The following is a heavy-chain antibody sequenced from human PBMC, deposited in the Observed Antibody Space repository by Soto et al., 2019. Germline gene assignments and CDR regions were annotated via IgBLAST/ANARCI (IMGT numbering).Heavy chain of an antibody. CDR3: ARDWLRRDDILTPSWNLNL. CDR1: GFNFTYNA. Sequence: QEQLVESGGGVVRPGKSLRLSCEASGFNFTYNAMHWVRQAPGKGLEWVAVISFNGRKKFYARSVKGRFTISRDNSKNTLYLQINNLRPGDTAVYYCARDWLRRDDILTPSWNLNLWGQGTLVT. D-gene: IGHD3-9*01. J-gene: IGHJ2*01. CDR2: ISFNGRKK. V-gene: IGHV3-30*04.